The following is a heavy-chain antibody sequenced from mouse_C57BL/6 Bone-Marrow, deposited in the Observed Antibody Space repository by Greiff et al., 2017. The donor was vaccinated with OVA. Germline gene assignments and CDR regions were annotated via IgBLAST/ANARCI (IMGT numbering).Heavy chain of an antibody. V-gene: IGHV14-3*01. CDR2: IDPANGNT. J-gene: IGHJ1*03. D-gene: IGHD2-10*01. CDR1: GFNIKNTH. Sequence: EVQLQQSVAELVRPGASVKLSCTASGFNIKNTHMHWVKQRPEQGLEWIGRIDPANGNTKYAPKFQGKATITADTSSNTAYLQLSSLTSEDTAIYYCAYPSYYQTAYWYFDVWGTGTTVTVSS. CDR3: AYPSYYQTAYWYFDV.